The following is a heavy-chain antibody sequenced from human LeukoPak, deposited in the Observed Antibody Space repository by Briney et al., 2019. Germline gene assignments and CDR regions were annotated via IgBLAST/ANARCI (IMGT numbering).Heavy chain of an antibody. CDR2: ISAYNGNT. J-gene: IGHJ4*02. CDR1: GYTFTNYG. D-gene: IGHD3-9*01. CDR3: ARETGSYKGNYFDY. V-gene: IGHV1-18*04. Sequence: ASVKVSCKASGYTFTNYGISWVRQAPGQGLEWMGWISAYNGNTNYAQKLQGRVTMTTDTSTSTAYMEVRSLRSDDTAVYYCARETGSYKGNYFDYWGQGTLVTVSP.